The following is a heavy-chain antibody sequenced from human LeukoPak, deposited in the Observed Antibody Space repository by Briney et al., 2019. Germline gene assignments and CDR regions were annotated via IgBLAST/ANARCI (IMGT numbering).Heavy chain of an antibody. CDR1: GVSISSYY. CDR3: ARETYYYDSSGYYSDLYYFAY. D-gene: IGHD3-22*01. J-gene: IGHJ4*02. Sequence: SETLSLTCTVSGVSISSYYWSWIRQPAGKGLEWIGRIYTSGSTKYNPSLKSRVTMSVDTSKNQFSLKLSSVTAADTAVYSCARETYYYDSSGYYSDLYYFAYWGQGTLVTVSS. CDR2: IYTSGST. V-gene: IGHV4-4*07.